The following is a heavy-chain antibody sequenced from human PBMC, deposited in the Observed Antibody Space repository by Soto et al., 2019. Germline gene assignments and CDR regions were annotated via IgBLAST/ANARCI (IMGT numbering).Heavy chain of an antibody. V-gene: IGHV4-34*01. D-gene: IGHD6-13*01. J-gene: IGHJ5*02. CDR1: GGSFSGYY. Sequence: QVQLQQWGAGLLKPSETLSLTCAVYGGSFSGYYWSWIRQPPGKGLEGIGESNHSGSTNYNPSLKSRVTISVDTSKNQFSLKLSAVTAADPAVYYCARAIAAAGKRWFEPWGQGTLVTVSS. CDR3: ARAIAAAGKRWFEP. CDR2: SNHSGST.